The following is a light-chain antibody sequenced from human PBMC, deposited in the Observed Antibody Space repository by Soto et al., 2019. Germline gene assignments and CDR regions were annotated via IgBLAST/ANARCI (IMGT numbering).Light chain of an antibody. Sequence: QSVLTQPASVSGSPGQSITISCTGTSSDVGSYNYVSWYQPHPGKFSKFMFYYVIIRPSGFFYRFSGSKSGNTASLTFFGLQAEDEADYYCSSYTSSRTLVFGSGTKVTVL. V-gene: IGLV2-14*03. CDR1: SSDVGSYNY. CDR3: SSYTSSRTLV. CDR2: YVI. J-gene: IGLJ1*01.